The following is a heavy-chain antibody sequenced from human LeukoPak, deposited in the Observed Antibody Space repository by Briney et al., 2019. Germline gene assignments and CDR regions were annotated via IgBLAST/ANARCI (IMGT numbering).Heavy chain of an antibody. V-gene: IGHV3-30*18. CDR1: GFTFSSYG. Sequence: GGSLRLSCAASGFTFSSYGMHWVRQAAGEGLEWVGVISYDGSNKYYADSVKGRFTISRDNSKNTLYLQMNSLRAEDTAVYYCAKARVVVAADYWGQGTLVTVSS. J-gene: IGHJ4*02. CDR3: AKARVVVAADY. D-gene: IGHD2-15*01. CDR2: ISYDGSNK.